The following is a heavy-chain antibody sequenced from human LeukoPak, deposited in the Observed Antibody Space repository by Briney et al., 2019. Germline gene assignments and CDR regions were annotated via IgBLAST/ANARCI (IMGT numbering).Heavy chain of an antibody. CDR3: ARDRWGYSYGGD. CDR2: IRYDGSNK. Sequence: GGSLRLSCAASGFTFISYSIHWVRQAPGKGLEWVAFIRYDGSNKYYADSVKGRFTISRDNSKNTVYLQMNSLRAEDTAVYYCARDRWGYSYGGDWGQGTLVTVSS. J-gene: IGHJ4*02. V-gene: IGHV3-30*02. D-gene: IGHD5-18*01. CDR1: GFTFISYS.